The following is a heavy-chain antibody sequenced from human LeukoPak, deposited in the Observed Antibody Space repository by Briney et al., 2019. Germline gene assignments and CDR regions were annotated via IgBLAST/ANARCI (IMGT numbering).Heavy chain of an antibody. CDR2: MYYSGNT. J-gene: IGHJ4*02. CDR1: GYSISSGYY. D-gene: IGHD1-26*01. V-gene: IGHV4-38-2*02. Sequence: SETLSLTCTVSGYSISSGYYWGWIRQPPGKGLEWIGSMYYSGNTYYNPSLKSRVTISVDTSKNQFSLKLRSVTAADTAFYYCARGKSRGSHIDYWGQGTLVTVSS. CDR3: ARGKSRGSHIDY.